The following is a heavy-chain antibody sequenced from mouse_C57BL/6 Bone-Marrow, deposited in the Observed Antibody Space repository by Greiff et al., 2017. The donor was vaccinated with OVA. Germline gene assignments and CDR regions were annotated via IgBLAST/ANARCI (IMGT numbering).Heavy chain of an antibody. CDR1: GFTFSSYA. CDR2: ISDGGSYT. V-gene: IGHV5-4*01. CDR3: ARDQSNSAWFAY. J-gene: IGHJ3*01. D-gene: IGHD2-5*01. Sequence: EVQLVESGGGLVKPGGSLKLSCAASGFTFSSYAMSWVRQTPEKRLEWVATISDGGSYTYYPDNVKGRFTISRDNAKNNLYLQMSHLKSEDTAMYDCARDQSNSAWFAYWGQGTLVTVSA.